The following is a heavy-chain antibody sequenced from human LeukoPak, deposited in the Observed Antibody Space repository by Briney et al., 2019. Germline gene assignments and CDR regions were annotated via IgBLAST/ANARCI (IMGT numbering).Heavy chain of an antibody. CDR1: GYTFTSYG. J-gene: IGHJ6*02. Sequence: ASVKVSCKASGYTFTSYGISWVRQAPGQGLEWMGWISAYNGNTNYAQKLQGRVTMTTDTSTSTAYMELRSLRSDDTAVYYCARDYDGYSSSWYYYYYGMDVWGQGTTVTVSS. CDR2: ISAYNGNT. V-gene: IGHV1-18*01. D-gene: IGHD6-13*01. CDR3: ARDYDGYSSSWYYYYYGMDV.